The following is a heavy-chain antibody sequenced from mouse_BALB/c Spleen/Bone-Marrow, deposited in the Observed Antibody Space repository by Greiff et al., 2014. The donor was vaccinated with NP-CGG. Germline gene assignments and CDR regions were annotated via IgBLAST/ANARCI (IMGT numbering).Heavy chain of an antibody. V-gene: IGHV1S81*02. J-gene: IGHJ4*01. CDR2: ISPSNGRS. CDR3: TRSELRRGGYALDY. CDR1: GYSFTSYW. Sequence: QVQLQQSRAELVKPGASVKLSCKASGYSFTSYWMHWVKQRPGQGLEWIGEISPSNGRSNYNEKLKSKATVTVDKSSSTAYMQLSGLTSEDSAVYYCTRSELRRGGYALDYWGLGTSVTVSS. D-gene: IGHD2-12*01.